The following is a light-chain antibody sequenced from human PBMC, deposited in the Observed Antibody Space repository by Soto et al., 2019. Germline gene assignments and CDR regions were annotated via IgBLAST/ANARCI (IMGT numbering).Light chain of an antibody. Sequence: QSVLTQPPSASGTPGHRVTISCSGSTSNIGSNTVNWYHHLPGTAPKLLIYSHNPRPSGVPDRFSGSRSGTSASLAICGLQCDDEAAYYCAAWDDSLNGVVFGGGTQLTV. CDR1: TSNIGSNT. V-gene: IGLV1-44*01. CDR3: AAWDDSLNGVV. J-gene: IGLJ2*01. CDR2: SHN.